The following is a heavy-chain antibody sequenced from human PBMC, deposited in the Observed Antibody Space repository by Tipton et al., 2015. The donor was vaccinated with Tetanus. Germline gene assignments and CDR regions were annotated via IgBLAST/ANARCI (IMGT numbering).Heavy chain of an antibody. V-gene: IGHV4-31*03. CDR1: GGSIRSGGFY. Sequence: TLSLTCTVSGGSIRSGGFYWSWIRQHPVKGLEWIGYIYYTGNTYYNPSLKSRVTISVDTSKNRFSLELNSVTAADTAVYYCARRGGDFLTGYYDSWGQGTLVTVSS. CDR2: IYYTGNT. CDR3: ARRGGDFLTGYYDS. D-gene: IGHD3-9*01. J-gene: IGHJ4*02.